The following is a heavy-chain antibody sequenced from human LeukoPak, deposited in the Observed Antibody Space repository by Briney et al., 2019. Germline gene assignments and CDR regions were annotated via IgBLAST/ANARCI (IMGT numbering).Heavy chain of an antibody. V-gene: IGHV4-39*07. CDR1: GGSISSSSYY. CDR3: ARERGDGAALGY. J-gene: IGHJ4*02. CDR2: IYYSGST. Sequence: KPSETLSLTCTVSGGSISSSSYYWGWIRQPPGKGLEWIGSIYYSGSTYYNPSLKSRVTISVDTSKNQFSLKLSSVTAADTAVYYCARERGDGAALGYWGQGTLVTVSS. D-gene: IGHD6-6*01.